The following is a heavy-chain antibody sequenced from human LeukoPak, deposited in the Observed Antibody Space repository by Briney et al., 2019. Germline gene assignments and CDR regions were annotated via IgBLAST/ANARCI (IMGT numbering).Heavy chain of an antibody. CDR2: INSDGSST. Sequence: GGSLRLSCAASGFTFSSYWMHWVRQAPGKGLVWVSRINSDGSSTSYADSVKGRFTISRDNAKNSLYLQMNSLRAEDTAFYYCARGGITIFGGIIYQDYWGQGTLVTVSS. J-gene: IGHJ4*02. CDR3: ARGGITIFGGIIYQDY. CDR1: GFTFSSYW. D-gene: IGHD3-3*01. V-gene: IGHV3-74*01.